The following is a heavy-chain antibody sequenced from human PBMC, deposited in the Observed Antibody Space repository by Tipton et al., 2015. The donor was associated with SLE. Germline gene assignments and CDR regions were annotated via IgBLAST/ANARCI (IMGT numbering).Heavy chain of an antibody. CDR2: IWDDGSKE. CDR1: GFTFSSYA. V-gene: IGHV3-30*02. J-gene: IGHJ4*02. CDR3: AKNRGTESF. D-gene: IGHD1-1*01. Sequence: SLRLSCAASGFTFSSYAMHWVRQAPGKGLEWVALIWDDGSKEYYADSVKGRFTISRDNSKNTLYLQMISLRAEDTGVYYCAKNRGTESFWGQGTLVTVSS.